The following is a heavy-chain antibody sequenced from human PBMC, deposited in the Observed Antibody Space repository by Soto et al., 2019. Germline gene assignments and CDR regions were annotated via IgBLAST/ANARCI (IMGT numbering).Heavy chain of an antibody. CDR3: ARGAYCSGGSCSSRYFDY. Sequence: VASVKVSCTASGGTFSSYTISWVRQAPGQGLEWMGGIIPIFGTANYAQKFQGRVTITADESTSTAYMELSSLRSDDTAVYYCARGAYCSGGSCSSRYFDYWGQGTLVTVSS. D-gene: IGHD2-15*01. V-gene: IGHV1-69*13. CDR2: IIPIFGTA. J-gene: IGHJ4*02. CDR1: GGTFSSYT.